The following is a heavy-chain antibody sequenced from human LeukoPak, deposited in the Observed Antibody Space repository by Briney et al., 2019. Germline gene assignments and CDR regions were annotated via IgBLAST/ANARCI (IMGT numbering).Heavy chain of an antibody. D-gene: IGHD5-12*01. Sequence: SGTLSLTCSVSGDSMNGYYWIWIRQTAGKGLEWIGRLFTGGNAEFNPSLTSRVTMSVETSKSQSSLKLTSVTAADTAIYYCARGLRWDSGNDWGPEHWGQGVLVTVSS. J-gene: IGHJ4*02. CDR2: LFTGGNA. CDR3: ARGLRWDSGNDWGPEH. CDR1: GDSMNGYY. V-gene: IGHV4-4*07.